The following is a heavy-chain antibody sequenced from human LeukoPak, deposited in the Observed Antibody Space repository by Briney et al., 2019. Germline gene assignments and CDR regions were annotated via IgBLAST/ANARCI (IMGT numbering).Heavy chain of an antibody. Sequence: SETLSHTCTVSGGSISSGDYYWSWIRQPPGKGLEWIGYIYYSGSTYYNPSLKSRVTISVDTSKNQFSLKPSPVTAADTAVYYCAREPSSYGGNRYGFDPWGQGTLVTVSS. CDR3: AREPSSYGGNRYGFDP. V-gene: IGHV4-30-4*01. J-gene: IGHJ5*02. CDR2: IYYSGST. CDR1: GGSISSGDYY. D-gene: IGHD4-23*01.